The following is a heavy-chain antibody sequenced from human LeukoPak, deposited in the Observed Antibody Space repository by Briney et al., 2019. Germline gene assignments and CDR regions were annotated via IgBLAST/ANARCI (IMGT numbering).Heavy chain of an antibody. CDR3: TTGGLYYDYVWGSYRPRILDY. CDR1: GFTFSNAW. J-gene: IGHJ4*02. CDR2: IKSKTDGGTT. Sequence: GGSLRLSCAASGFTFSNAWMSWVRQAPGKGLEWVGRIKSKTDGGTTDYAAPVKGRFTISRDDSKNTLYLQMNSLKTEDTAVYYCTTGGLYYDYVWGSYRPRILDYWGQGTLVTVSS. V-gene: IGHV3-15*01. D-gene: IGHD3-16*02.